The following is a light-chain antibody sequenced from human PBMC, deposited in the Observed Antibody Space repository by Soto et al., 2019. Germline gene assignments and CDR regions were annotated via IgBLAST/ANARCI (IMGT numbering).Light chain of an antibody. Sequence: EIVMTQSPATLSVSPGESATLSCRASQSISITLAWYQQKPGQAPRLLIYGASTRATDIPARFSGSGSGTEFTLTISGLQSEDFAVYYCQQYNNWPRTFGGGTKVEL. J-gene: IGKJ4*01. CDR1: QSISIT. CDR3: QQYNNWPRT. V-gene: IGKV3-15*01. CDR2: GAS.